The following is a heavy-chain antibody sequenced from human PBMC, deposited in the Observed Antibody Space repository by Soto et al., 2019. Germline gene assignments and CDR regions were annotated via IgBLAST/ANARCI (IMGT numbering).Heavy chain of an antibody. D-gene: IGHD2-8*01. J-gene: IGHJ6*02. CDR1: GGSISSGDYY. CDR3: ARGGGVLDV. Sequence: QVQLQESGPGLVKPSQTLSLTCTVSGGSISSGDYYWSWIRQPPGKGLEWIGYIYYSGSTYYNPSLKSRVTISVSTCRDEFAREVRSWTAADTAVYYCARGGGVLDVWGQGTTVTVSS. V-gene: IGHV4-30-4*01. CDR2: IYYSGST.